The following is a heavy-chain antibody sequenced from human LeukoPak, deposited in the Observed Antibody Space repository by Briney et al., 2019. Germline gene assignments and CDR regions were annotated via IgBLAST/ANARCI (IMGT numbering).Heavy chain of an antibody. D-gene: IGHD2-2*01. CDR3: TTRRLYCTSSTCSRSQVAY. J-gene: IGHJ4*02. Sequence: PGGSPRLSCAASGFTFSNAWMSWVRQAPGKGLEWVGRIKGKTDGGTRDYAAPVKGRFTISRDDSKNTLDLQMSSLKTEDTAVYYCTTRRLYCTSSTCSRSQVAYWGQGTLVTVSS. CDR2: IKGKTDGGTR. CDR1: GFTFSNAW. V-gene: IGHV3-15*01.